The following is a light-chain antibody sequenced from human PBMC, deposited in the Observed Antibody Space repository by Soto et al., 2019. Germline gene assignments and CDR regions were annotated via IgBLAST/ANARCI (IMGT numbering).Light chain of an antibody. CDR2: GAS. J-gene: IGKJ4*01. V-gene: IGKV3-20*01. CDR3: QQYDSSPLT. Sequence: EIVLTQSPGTLSLSPGGRATLSCRASQSVSSSYLAWYQQKPGQAPRLLIYGASSRATGIPDRFSGSGSGTDFTLTISRLEPGDFAVYYCQQYDSSPLTFGGGTKVEIK. CDR1: QSVSSSY.